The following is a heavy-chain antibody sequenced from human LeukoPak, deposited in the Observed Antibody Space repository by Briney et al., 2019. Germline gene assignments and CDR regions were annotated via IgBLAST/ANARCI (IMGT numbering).Heavy chain of an antibody. CDR3: ATKYSVAVAANPPYFDD. Sequence: PSETLSLTCGVYGVSFSGYYWSWIRQPPGRGLEWIGEINQSGRTSYNPSLKSRVTISVDTSNNQFSLKLSSVTAADTGVYYCATKYSVAVAANPPYFDDWGQGTLVTVSS. V-gene: IGHV4-34*01. J-gene: IGHJ4*02. CDR1: GVSFSGYY. D-gene: IGHD6-19*01. CDR2: INQSGRT.